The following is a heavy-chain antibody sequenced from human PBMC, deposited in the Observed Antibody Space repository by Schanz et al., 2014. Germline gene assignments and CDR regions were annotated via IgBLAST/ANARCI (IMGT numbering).Heavy chain of an antibody. D-gene: IGHD3-3*01. CDR3: ARDKGGYYPFDY. CDR2: ISGSGGST. J-gene: IGHJ4*02. CDR1: GFTFRNYA. V-gene: IGHV3-23*01. Sequence: VQLLESGGGLVQPGGSLKLSCSASGFTFRNYALSWVRQAPGKGLAWVSAISGSGGSTYYADSVKGRFTISRDNAKNTLYLQLNSLRADDTAVYYCARDKGGYYPFDYWGQGTLVTVSS.